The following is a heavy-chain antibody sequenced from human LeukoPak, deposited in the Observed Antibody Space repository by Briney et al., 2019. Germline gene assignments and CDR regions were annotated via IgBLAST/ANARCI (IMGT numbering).Heavy chain of an antibody. V-gene: IGHV4-61*02. CDR2: IYSSGST. CDR1: GGSISSGTCY. J-gene: IGHJ4*02. CDR3: ARQDGGYLDGITDY. D-gene: IGHD3-22*01. Sequence: SETLSLTCTVSGGSISSGTCYWSWIRQPAGKGLEWIGRIYSSGSTNYNPSLKSRVTISVDTSKNQFSLKLSSVTAADTAVYFCARQDGGYLDGITDYWGQGTLVTVSS.